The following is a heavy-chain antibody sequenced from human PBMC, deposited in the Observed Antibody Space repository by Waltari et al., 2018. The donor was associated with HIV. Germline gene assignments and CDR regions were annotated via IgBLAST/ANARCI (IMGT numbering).Heavy chain of an antibody. CDR3: ARVPSMKPRGGTFHA. J-gene: IGHJ3*01. CDR1: GGSFSGYY. CDR2: SNDGGTT. D-gene: IGHD3-22*01. V-gene: IGHV4-34*02. Sequence: QVQLQQWGAGLLKPSETLSLTCAVYGGSFSGYYWGWIRQPPGKGLEWIGESNDGGTTHCNPSLKSRVSMSVDTAKNQFSLKLSAVTAADSGVYFCARVPSMKPRGGTFHAWGQGTMVTVSS.